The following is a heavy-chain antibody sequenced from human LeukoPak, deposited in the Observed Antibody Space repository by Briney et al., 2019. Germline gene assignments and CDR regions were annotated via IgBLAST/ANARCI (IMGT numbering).Heavy chain of an antibody. CDR2: INPDGSTT. V-gene: IGHV3-74*01. D-gene: IGHD3-10*01. CDR1: GFTFSNYW. J-gene: IGHJ4*02. Sequence: GGSLRLSCAASGFTFSNYWMHWVRHDPGKGLVWVSFINPDGSTTNYADSVKGRFAISRDNAKNALYLQMNSLRAEDTAVYYCAKDLHYGSADYWGQGTLVTVSS. CDR3: AKDLHYGSADY.